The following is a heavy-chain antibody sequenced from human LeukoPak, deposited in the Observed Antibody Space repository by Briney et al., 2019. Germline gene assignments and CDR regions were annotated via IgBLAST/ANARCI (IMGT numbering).Heavy chain of an antibody. Sequence: GGSLRLSCATSGFSFSSYGMHWVRQAPGKGLEWVAFTWYDGSNKYYADSVKGRFTVSRDNSKNTLYLQMTSLRAEDTAVYYCARTVGRGPGGHFDYWGQGTLVTASS. CDR2: TWYDGSNK. CDR3: ARTVGRGPGGHFDY. V-gene: IGHV3-33*01. D-gene: IGHD3-10*01. CDR1: GFSFSSYG. J-gene: IGHJ4*02.